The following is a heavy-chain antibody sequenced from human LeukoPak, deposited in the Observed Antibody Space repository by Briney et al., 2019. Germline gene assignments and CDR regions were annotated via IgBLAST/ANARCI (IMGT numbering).Heavy chain of an antibody. CDR3: AKGVGGSANYYYMDV. Sequence: PGGSLRLSCAASGFAFSRHGIHWVRQAPGKGLEWVAFIPYDGSNKFYTDSVKGRFTISRDNSKNTLYLQMNSLRAEDTAVYYCAKGVGGSANYYYMDVRGKGTTVTVSS. CDR1: GFAFSRHG. V-gene: IGHV3-30*02. CDR2: IPYDGSNK. J-gene: IGHJ6*03. D-gene: IGHD3-10*01.